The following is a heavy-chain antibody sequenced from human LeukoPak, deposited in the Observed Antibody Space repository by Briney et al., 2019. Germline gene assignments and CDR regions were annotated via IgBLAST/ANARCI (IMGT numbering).Heavy chain of an antibody. J-gene: IGHJ4*01. V-gene: IGHV4-61*09. Sequence: SETLSLTCTVSGGSISSGSYHWSWIRQPAGKGLEWIGHIYISGSTNYNPSLRSRITISLDTSKNQFSLKLSSVTAADTSTYYCARLGYCSGGTCFPFLYYFDYWGHGTLVTVSP. CDR3: ARLGYCSGGTCFPFLYYFDY. D-gene: IGHD2-15*01. CDR2: IYISGST. CDR1: GGSISSGSYH.